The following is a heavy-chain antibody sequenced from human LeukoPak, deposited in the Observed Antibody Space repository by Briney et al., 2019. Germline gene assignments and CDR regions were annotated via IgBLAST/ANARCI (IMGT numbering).Heavy chain of an antibody. V-gene: IGHV3-7*01. CDR3: AKLAKYFYGSETYYFFEH. CDR1: GFSFTTYW. D-gene: IGHD3-10*01. J-gene: IGHJ4*02. CDR2: IKQDGTEK. Sequence: GGSLRLSCAASGFSFTTYWMSWVRQAPGKGLEWVANIKQDGTEKYYVDSVKGRFTISRENAENTLYLQMNSLRVEDTAVYYCAKLAKYFYGSETYYFFEHWGQGTPVTASS.